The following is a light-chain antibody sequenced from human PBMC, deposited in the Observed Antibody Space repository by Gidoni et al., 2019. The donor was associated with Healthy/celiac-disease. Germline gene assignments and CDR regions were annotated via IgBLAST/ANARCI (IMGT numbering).Light chain of an antibody. CDR2: KDS. CDR1: VLAKKY. J-gene: IGLJ3*02. V-gene: IGLV3-27*01. CDR3: YSAADNNAV. Sequence: SYELTQPSSVSVSPGQTARITCSGDVLAKKYARWFQQKPGQAPVLVISKDSERPSGIPERFSGSSSGTTVTLTISGAQVEDEADYYCYSAADNNAVFGGGTKLTVL.